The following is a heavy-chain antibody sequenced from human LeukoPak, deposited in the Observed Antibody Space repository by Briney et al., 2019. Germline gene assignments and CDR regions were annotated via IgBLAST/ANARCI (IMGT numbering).Heavy chain of an antibody. CDR2: SRNKAKSYTT. D-gene: IGHD6-13*01. CDR1: GFSFSDHY. CDR3: AKDDQKYSSSWYYFDY. J-gene: IGHJ4*02. V-gene: IGHV3-72*01. Sequence: GGSLRLSCAASGFSFSDHYMDWVRKAPGKGLEWVGRSRNKAKSYTTEYAASVKGRFTISRDDSKNSVYLQMNSLKIEDTAVYYCAKDDQKYSSSWYYFDYWGQGTLVTVSS.